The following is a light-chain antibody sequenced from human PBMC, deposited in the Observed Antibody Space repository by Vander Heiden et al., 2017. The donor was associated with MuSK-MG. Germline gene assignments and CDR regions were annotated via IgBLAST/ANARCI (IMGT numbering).Light chain of an antibody. Sequence: DIQMTQSPSSLSTSVGDSVTITCRASQNIGRYLNWYQQKPGKAPKLLIYAASTLHTGVPSRFSGGGSGTDFSLTISSLQPEDFAAYYCQQMYYAPPRTFGQGTKLEIK. J-gene: IGKJ1*01. CDR2: AAS. CDR3: QQMYYAPPRT. CDR1: QNIGRY. V-gene: IGKV1-39*01.